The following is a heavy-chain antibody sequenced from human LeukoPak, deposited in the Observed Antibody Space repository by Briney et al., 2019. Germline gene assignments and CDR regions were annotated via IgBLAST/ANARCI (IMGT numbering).Heavy chain of an antibody. CDR3: AKGGAVAGPHYYNMDV. CDR1: GFTFSNYA. V-gene: IGHV3-23*01. J-gene: IGHJ6*02. CDR2: LSDSSGST. Sequence: GGPLRLSCAASGFTFSNYAMTWVRQAPGGGLEWVSALSDSSGSTYYADSVKGRFTISRDNSKNTLYLQMNSLRAEDTAVYYCAKGGAVAGPHYYNMDVWGQGTTVTVSS. D-gene: IGHD6-19*01.